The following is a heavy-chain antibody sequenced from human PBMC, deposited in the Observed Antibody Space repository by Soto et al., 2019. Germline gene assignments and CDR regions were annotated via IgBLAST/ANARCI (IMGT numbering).Heavy chain of an antibody. J-gene: IGHJ4*02. CDR2: IIPIFGTA. CDR1: GGTFSSYA. D-gene: IGHD2-2*01. V-gene: IGHV1-69*01. Sequence: QVPLVQSGAEVKKPGSSVKVSCKASGGTFSSYAISWVRQAPGQGLEWMGGIIPIFGTANYAQKFQGRVTITADESTSTAYMELSSLRSEDTAVYYCARHRDIVVVPAAMPGSNFDYWGQGTLVTVSS. CDR3: ARHRDIVVVPAAMPGSNFDY.